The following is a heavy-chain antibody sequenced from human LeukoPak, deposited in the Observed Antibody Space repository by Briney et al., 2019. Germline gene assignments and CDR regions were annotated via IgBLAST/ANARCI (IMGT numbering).Heavy chain of an antibody. CDR3: VCRQGFRAWFDP. CDR1: GFALTTSGVG. V-gene: IGHV2-5*02. CDR2: IYGDDDK. Sequence: ESGPTLVKPTETRTLTCTFSGFALTTSGVGVGWIRQPPGKALEWLALIYGDDDKRYSPSLNNRLTITKDTSKNQVVLRMTNMDPEDTGTFYCVCRQGFRAWFDPWGQGTLVTVSS. J-gene: IGHJ5*02. D-gene: IGHD3-10*01.